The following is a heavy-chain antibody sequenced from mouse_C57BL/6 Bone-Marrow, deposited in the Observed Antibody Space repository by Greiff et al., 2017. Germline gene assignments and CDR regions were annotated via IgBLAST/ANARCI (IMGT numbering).Heavy chain of an antibody. D-gene: IGHD1-1*01. CDR3: ASEGLRYYYFDWYFDV. CDR2: IYPGGGYT. J-gene: IGHJ1*03. Sequence: VQLQQSGAELVRPGTSVKMSCKASGYTFTNYWIGWAKQRPGHGLEWIGDIYPGGGYTNYNEKFKGKATLTADKSSSTAYMQLSRLTSEDSAIYYCASEGLRYYYFDWYFDVWGTGPTVTVPS. CDR1: GYTFTNYW. V-gene: IGHV1-63*01.